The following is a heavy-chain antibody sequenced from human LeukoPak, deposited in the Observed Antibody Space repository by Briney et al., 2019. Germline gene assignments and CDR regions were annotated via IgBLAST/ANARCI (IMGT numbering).Heavy chain of an antibody. V-gene: IGHV6-1*01. CDR2: AYYRSKWYI. J-gene: IGHJ4*02. CDR3: ARGAVRGGTNFDY. D-gene: IGHD3-10*01. CDR1: GDSVSGSPAV. Sequence: SQTLSLTCSISGDSVSGSPAVWNWIRQSPSRRLEWLGRAYYRSKWYIDYAVSVKGRINITQDTSKKQFSLQLNSVTPEDTAVYYCARGAVRGGTNFDYWAQGTLVTVSS.